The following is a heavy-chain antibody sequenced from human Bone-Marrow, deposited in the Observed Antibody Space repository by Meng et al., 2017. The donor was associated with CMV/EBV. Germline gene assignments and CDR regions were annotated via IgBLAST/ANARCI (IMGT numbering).Heavy chain of an antibody. CDR3: AREAFPIFGVVIGNWFDP. CDR1: GGTFSSYA. CDR2: IIPIFGTA. J-gene: IGHJ5*02. V-gene: IGHV1-69*05. D-gene: IGHD3-3*01. Sequence: SVKVSCKASGGTFSSYAISWVRQAPGQGLEWMGGIIPIFGTANYAQKFQGRVTMTTDTSTSTAYMELRSLRSDDTAVYYCAREAFPIFGVVIGNWFDPWGQGTLVTVSS.